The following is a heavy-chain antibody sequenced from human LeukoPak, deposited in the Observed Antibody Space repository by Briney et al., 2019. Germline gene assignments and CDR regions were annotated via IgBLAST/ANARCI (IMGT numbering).Heavy chain of an antibody. D-gene: IGHD6-19*01. CDR3: ARDLTEGWYIPFDY. Sequence: KPGGSLRLSCAASGFTFSSYAMHWVRQAPGKGLEWVSSISSSSSYIYYADSVKGRFTISRDNAKNSLYLQMNSLRAEDTAVYYCARDLTEGWYIPFDYWGQGTLVTVSS. CDR1: GFTFSSYA. J-gene: IGHJ4*02. CDR2: ISSSSSYI. V-gene: IGHV3-21*01.